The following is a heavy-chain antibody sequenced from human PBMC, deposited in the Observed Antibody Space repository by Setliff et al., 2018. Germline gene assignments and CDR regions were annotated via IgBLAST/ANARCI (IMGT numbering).Heavy chain of an antibody. CDR3: AGEVVGAPSAFDI. CDR1: GFTFSDYY. Sequence: GGSLRLSCAASGFTFSDYYMTWIRQAPGKGLEWVSYISRGGNTIYYADSVKGRFTISRDNARDSLFLQMNTLRAEDTAVYYCAGEVVGAPSAFDIWGQGTMVTVSS. CDR2: ISRGGNTI. V-gene: IGHV3-11*04. J-gene: IGHJ3*02. D-gene: IGHD1-26*01.